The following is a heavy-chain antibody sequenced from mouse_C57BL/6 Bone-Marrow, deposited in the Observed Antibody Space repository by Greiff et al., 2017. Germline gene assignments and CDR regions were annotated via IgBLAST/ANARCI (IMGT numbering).Heavy chain of an antibody. J-gene: IGHJ2*01. V-gene: IGHV1-15*01. CDR2: IDPETGGT. D-gene: IGHD4-1*01. CDR1: GYTFTDYE. CDR3: TRLNWDYFEA. Sequence: QVQLQQSGAELVRPGASVTLSCKASGYTFTDYEMHWVKQTPVHGLEWIGAIDPETGGTAYNQKFKGKDILTADKSSSTAYMELRSLTSEDAAVYYCTRLNWDYFEAGGEGTTLSVSS.